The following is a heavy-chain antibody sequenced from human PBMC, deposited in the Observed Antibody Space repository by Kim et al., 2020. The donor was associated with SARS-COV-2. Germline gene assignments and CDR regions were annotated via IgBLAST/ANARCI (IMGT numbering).Heavy chain of an antibody. D-gene: IGHD5-12*01. J-gene: IGHJ6*02. CDR2: ISSSSSYI. CDR1: GFTFSSYS. Sequence: GGSLRLSCAASGFTFSSYSMNWVRQAPGKGLEWVSSISSSSSYIYYADSVKGRFTISRDNAKNSLYLQMNSLRAEDTAVYYCYRGYSGYDYYYYYGMDVWGQGTTVTVSS. CDR3: YRGYSGYDYYYYYGMDV. V-gene: IGHV3-21*01.